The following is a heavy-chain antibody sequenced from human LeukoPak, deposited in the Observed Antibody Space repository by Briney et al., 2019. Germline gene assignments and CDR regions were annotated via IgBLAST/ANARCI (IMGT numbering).Heavy chain of an antibody. CDR3: ARIAREYSNYFDY. CDR2: IIPIFGTS. J-gene: IGHJ4*02. Sequence: SVKVSCKASGGTFSSNAINWVRQAPGQGLEWMGGIIPIFGTSNYAQKFQGRVTITADESTSTAYMELSSLRSEDTAVYYCARIAREYSNYFDYWGQGTLVTVST. CDR1: GGTFSSNA. V-gene: IGHV1-69*13. D-gene: IGHD4-11*01.